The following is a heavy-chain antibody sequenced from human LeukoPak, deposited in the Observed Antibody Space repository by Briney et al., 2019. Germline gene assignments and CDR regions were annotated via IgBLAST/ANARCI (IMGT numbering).Heavy chain of an antibody. V-gene: IGHV4-4*07. J-gene: IGHJ3*01. D-gene: IGHD1-14*01. CDR2: FYTSGST. CDR1: GGSISSYY. CDR3: ARGGAAGDAFDL. Sequence: SETLSLTCTVSGGSISSYYWSWIRQPAGQGLEWIGRFYTSGSTNCNPSLTSRVTISLDKSKNQFSLKLTSVTAADTAIYYCARGGAAGDAFDLWGQGTMVTVSS.